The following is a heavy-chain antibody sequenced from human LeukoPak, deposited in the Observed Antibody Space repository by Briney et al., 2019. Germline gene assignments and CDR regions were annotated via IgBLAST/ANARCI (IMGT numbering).Heavy chain of an antibody. Sequence: PGGFLRISRAASGFTLNKIGMHRGRPGPGKGLGWGAGIWYDGSNKYYADSVKGRFTISRDNSKNTLYLQMNSLRAEDTAEYYCARVSSSGWYLFDYWGQGTLVTVST. J-gene: IGHJ4*02. CDR2: IWYDGSNK. CDR3: ARVSSSGWYLFDY. V-gene: IGHV3-33*01. D-gene: IGHD6-19*01. CDR1: GFTLNKIG.